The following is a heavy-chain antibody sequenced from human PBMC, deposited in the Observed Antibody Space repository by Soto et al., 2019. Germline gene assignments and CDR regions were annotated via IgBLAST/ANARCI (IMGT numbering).Heavy chain of an antibody. J-gene: IGHJ4*02. CDR1: DGSISSYY. CDR2: SFYTGST. V-gene: IGHV4-59*01. Sequence: QVQRQVSGPGLVKPSATLSLTCTVSDGSISSYYWSWIRQPPGKGLDWLGYSFYTGSTNHNPSLKRRVTISLDMSTNQFSLRLSSVTAADTATYYCAKSGDGYNLNAIDDWGQGFLVTVSS. CDR3: AKSGDGYNLNAIDD. D-gene: IGHD5-12*01.